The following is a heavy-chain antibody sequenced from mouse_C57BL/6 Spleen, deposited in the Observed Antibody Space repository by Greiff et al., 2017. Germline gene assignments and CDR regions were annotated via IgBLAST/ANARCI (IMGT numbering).Heavy chain of an antibody. V-gene: IGHV1-59*01. CDR3: ARRWGGPPDY. Sequence: QVQLQQPGAELVRPGTSVKLSCKASGYTFTSYWMHWVKQRPGQGLEWIGVIDPSDSYTNYNQKFKGKATLTVDTSSSTAYMQRSSLTSEDSAVYYCARRWGGPPDYWGQGTTLTVSS. D-gene: IGHD2-3*01. CDR2: IDPSDSYT. CDR1: GYTFTSYW. J-gene: IGHJ2*01.